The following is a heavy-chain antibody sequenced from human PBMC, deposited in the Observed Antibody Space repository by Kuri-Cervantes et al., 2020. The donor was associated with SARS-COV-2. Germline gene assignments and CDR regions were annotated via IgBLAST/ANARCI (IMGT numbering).Heavy chain of an antibody. CDR2: ITHTGTT. CDR1: GSSFSGYY. J-gene: IGHJ3*02. Sequence: GSLRLSCVVSGSSFSGYYWSWIRQPPGKGLEWIGEITHTGTTNYNASLKSRVIISLDMSKKQFSLRLTSVTAADTAVYYCARTSAINNALDIWGQGTLVTVSS. V-gene: IGHV4-34*01. CDR3: ARTSAINNALDI. D-gene: IGHD2-2*01.